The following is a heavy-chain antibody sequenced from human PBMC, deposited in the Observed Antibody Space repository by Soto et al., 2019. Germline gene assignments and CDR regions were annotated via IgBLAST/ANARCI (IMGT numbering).Heavy chain of an antibody. V-gene: IGHV2-70*04. CDR3: ARMFHCSGGTCPFDY. CDR1: GFSLSTSGMR. J-gene: IGHJ4*02. D-gene: IGHD2-15*01. CDR2: IDWDDDK. Sequence: GSGPTLVNPTQTLTLTCTFSGFSLSTSGMRVSWIRQPPGEALEWLARIDWDDDKFYNTSLKTRLTISKDSSKNQVVLTMTNMDPVDTATYYCARMFHCSGGTCPFDYWGQGALVTAPQ.